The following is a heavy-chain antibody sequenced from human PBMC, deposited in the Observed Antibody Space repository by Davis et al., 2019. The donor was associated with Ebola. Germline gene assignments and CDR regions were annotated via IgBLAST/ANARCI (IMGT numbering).Heavy chain of an antibody. CDR1: GFTFSSYG. CDR3: ARGGRTTVTTWNYYDY. J-gene: IGHJ4*02. CDR2: ISYDGSNK. V-gene: IGHV3-30*03. Sequence: PGGSLRLSCAASGFTFSSYGMHWVRQAPGKGLEWVAVISYDGSNKYYADSVKGRFTISRDNSKNTLYLQMNNLRADDTAVYYCARGGRTTVTTWNYYDYWGQGSLVTVSS. D-gene: IGHD4-17*01.